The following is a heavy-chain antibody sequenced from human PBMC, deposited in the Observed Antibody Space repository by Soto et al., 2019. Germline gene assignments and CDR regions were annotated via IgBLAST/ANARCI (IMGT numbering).Heavy chain of an antibody. J-gene: IGHJ6*02. CDR1: GFTFNTYW. Sequence: EVQLVESGGGLVQPGGSLRLPCAASGFTFNTYWIHWVRQAPGKGLVWVSCINSDGTSTRYADSVKGRFTISRDNAKNTLHLQMNSLRTADTAVYSCARGRYYGMDVWGQGTTVTVSS. CDR2: INSDGTST. V-gene: IGHV3-74*01. CDR3: ARGRYYGMDV.